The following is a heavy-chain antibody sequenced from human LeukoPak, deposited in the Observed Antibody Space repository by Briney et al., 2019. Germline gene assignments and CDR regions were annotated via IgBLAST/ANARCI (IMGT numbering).Heavy chain of an antibody. D-gene: IGHD2-15*01. CDR2: INSDGSST. V-gene: IGHV3-74*01. CDR3: ARGASSCSGGSCYARTYNWFDP. CDR1: GFTFSSYW. J-gene: IGHJ5*02. Sequence: PEGSLRLSCAASGFTFSSYWMHWVRQAPGKGLVWVSRINSDGSSTSYADSVKGRFTISRDNAKNTLYLQMNSLRAEDTAVYYCARGASSCSGGSCYARTYNWFDPWGQGTLVTVSA.